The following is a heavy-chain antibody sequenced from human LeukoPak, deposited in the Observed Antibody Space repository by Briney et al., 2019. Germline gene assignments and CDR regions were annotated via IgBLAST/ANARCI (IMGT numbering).Heavy chain of an antibody. CDR3: ARDFAYSSSSVSDAFDI. CDR2: INPSGGST. D-gene: IGHD6-6*01. Sequence: ASVKVSCKXSGYTFTSYYMHWVRQAPGQGLEWMGIINPSGGSTSYAQKFQGRVTMTRDTSTSTVYMELSSLRSEDTAVYYCARDFAYSSSSVSDAFDIWGQGTMVTVSS. V-gene: IGHV1-46*01. CDR1: GYTFTSYY. J-gene: IGHJ3*02.